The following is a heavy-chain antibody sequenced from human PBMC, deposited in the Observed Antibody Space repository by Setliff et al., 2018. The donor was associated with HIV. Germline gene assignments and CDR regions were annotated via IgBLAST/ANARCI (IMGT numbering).Heavy chain of an antibody. D-gene: IGHD3-22*01. V-gene: IGHV3-30*02. Sequence: LRLSCAASGFTFSGYYMHWVRQAPGKGLEWVAFIRYDGSNKYYADSVKGRFTISRDNSKNTLYLQMNSLRAEDTAVYYCAKDYEYGYYYDSSGYYTYFDYWGQGTLVTVSS. CDR2: IRYDGSNK. CDR1: GFTFSGYY. CDR3: AKDYEYGYYYDSSGYYTYFDY. J-gene: IGHJ4*02.